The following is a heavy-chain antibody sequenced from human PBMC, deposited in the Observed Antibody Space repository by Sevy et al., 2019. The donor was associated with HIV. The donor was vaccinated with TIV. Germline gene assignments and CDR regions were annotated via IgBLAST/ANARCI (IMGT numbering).Heavy chain of an antibody. CDR2: IKNDGSEK. CDR1: GFNFRSYW. Sequence: GGSLRLSCEVSGFNFRSYWMSWVRQAPGKGLEWVANIKNDGSEKYYLDSVKGRFTVSRDNGKNSLYLQMTSLRVDDAAVYYCARERQEEDKSGAKFDYWGRGTLVTVSS. D-gene: IGHD3-10*01. V-gene: IGHV3-7*01. CDR3: ARERQEEDKSGAKFDY. J-gene: IGHJ4*02.